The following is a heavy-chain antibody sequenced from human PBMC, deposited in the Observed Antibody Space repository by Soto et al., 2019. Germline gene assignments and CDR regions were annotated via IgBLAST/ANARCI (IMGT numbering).Heavy chain of an antibody. D-gene: IGHD2-2*01. CDR3: AREDSIIIPAVSDF. Sequence: GGSLRLSCATSGFTFTDYYMTWIRQAPGKGLEWLSYISTSGSTIFYSDSVKGRFANSRDNAKSSVSLQMNTLRVEDTAVYYCAREDSIIIPAVSDFWGQGTLVTVSS. V-gene: IGHV3-11*04. CDR2: ISTSGSTI. CDR1: GFTFTDYY. J-gene: IGHJ4*02.